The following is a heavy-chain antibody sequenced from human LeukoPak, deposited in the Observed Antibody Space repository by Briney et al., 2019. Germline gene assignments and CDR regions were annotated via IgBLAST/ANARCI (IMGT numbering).Heavy chain of an antibody. CDR2: INDRGTGT. Sequence: GGSLRLSCAASGFTFSKYAMSWVRQAPGKGLEWVSTINDRGTGTYYADSVKGRFTISRDNSKNTLSLQMNSLRAEDTAVYYCAKEFCSSTSCQGDAFDIWGQGTMVTVSS. CDR1: GFTFSKYA. V-gene: IGHV3-23*01. CDR3: AKEFCSSTSCQGDAFDI. D-gene: IGHD2-2*01. J-gene: IGHJ3*02.